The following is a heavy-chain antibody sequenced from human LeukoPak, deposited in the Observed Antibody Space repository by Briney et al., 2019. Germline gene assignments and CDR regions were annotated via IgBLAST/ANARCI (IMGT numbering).Heavy chain of an antibody. Sequence: GGSLRLSCAASGFTVTNYAMYWVRLAPGKRLEWVSAISSGGGPIYYADSVRGRFIISRDSSENKIHLYMNSLRADDTAICFCAKGQVITSNLDFWGPGTLVTVSS. J-gene: IGHJ4*02. CDR3: AKGQVITSNLDF. V-gene: IGHV3-23*01. CDR2: ISSGGGPI. D-gene: IGHD3-16*01. CDR1: GFTVTNYA.